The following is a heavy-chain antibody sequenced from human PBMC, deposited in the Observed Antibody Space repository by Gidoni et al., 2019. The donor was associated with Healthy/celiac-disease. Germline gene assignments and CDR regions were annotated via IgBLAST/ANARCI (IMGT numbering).Heavy chain of an antibody. J-gene: IGHJ3*02. CDR1: GYTLTELS. Sequence: SVKVSCKVSGYTLTELSMHWVRQAPGKGLEWMGGFDPEDGETIYAQKFQGRVTMTEDTSTDTAYMELSSLRSEDTAVYYCATGPPELWDAFDIWGQGTMVTVSS. D-gene: IGHD5-18*01. V-gene: IGHV1-24*01. CDR2: FDPEDGET. CDR3: ATGPPELWDAFDI.